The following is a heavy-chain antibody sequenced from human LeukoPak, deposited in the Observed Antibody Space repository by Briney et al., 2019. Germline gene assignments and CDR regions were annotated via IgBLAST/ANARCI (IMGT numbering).Heavy chain of an antibody. CDR2: IIPIFGTA. CDR1: GGTFSSYA. D-gene: IGHD4-23*01. J-gene: IGHJ6*03. CDR3: AALNLDYGGNSFYYYMDV. Sequence: GASVKVSCKASGGTFSSYAISWVRQAPGQGLEWMGGIIPIFGTAKYAQKFQGRVTITADESTSTAYMELSSLKSEDTAVYYCAALNLDYGGNSFYYYMDVWGKGTTVTISS. V-gene: IGHV1-69*13.